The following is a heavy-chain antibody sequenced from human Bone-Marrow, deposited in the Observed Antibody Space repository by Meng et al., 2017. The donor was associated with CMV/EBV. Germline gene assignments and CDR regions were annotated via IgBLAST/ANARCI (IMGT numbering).Heavy chain of an antibody. CDR1: GFTFSSYS. J-gene: IGHJ4*02. Sequence: GESLKISCAASGFTFSSYSMNWVRQAPGKGLEWVSSISGSEDRAHYADSVKGRFTISRDNSKNTLYLQMNSLRAEDTAVYYCARDIGYSSSWYYFDYWGQGTLVTVSS. V-gene: IGHV3-23*01. CDR3: ARDIGYSSSWYYFDY. D-gene: IGHD6-13*01. CDR2: ISGSEDRA.